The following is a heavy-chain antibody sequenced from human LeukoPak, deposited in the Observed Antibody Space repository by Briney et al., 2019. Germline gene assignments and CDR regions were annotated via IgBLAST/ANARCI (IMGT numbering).Heavy chain of an antibody. Sequence: AGGSLRLSCAASGFTFSSYWMSWVRQAPGKGLEWVANIKQDGSEKYYVDSVKGRFTISRDNAKNSLYLQMNSLRAEDTAVYYCARGGGSSSFSYFDYWGQGTLVTVSS. D-gene: IGHD6-6*01. CDR2: IKQDGSEK. CDR3: ARGGGSSSFSYFDY. V-gene: IGHV3-7*02. J-gene: IGHJ4*02. CDR1: GFTFSSYW.